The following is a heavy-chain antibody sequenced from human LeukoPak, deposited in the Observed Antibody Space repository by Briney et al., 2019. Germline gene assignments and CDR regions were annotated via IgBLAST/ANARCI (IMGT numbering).Heavy chain of an antibody. Sequence: PGGSLRLSCTASGFTFSIYSMSWVRQAPGKGLDWVSSISSSSNSTYYADSVKGQFTISRDNAKNSLYLQMNSLRAGDTAVYYCARGPSCTSISCYTTGLFDYWGQGTLVTVSS. J-gene: IGHJ4*02. CDR2: ISSSSNST. V-gene: IGHV3-21*01. D-gene: IGHD2-2*01. CDR3: ARGPSCTSISCYTTGLFDY. CDR1: GFTFSIYS.